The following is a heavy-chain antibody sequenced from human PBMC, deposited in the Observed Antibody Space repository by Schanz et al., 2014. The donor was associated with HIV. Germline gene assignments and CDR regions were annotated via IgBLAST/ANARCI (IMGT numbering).Heavy chain of an antibody. CDR3: ARGGEVRGVLITTPYSYSSILDV. Sequence: QVQLQQWGAGLLKPSETLSLTCAVYGGSFSGYYWSWIRQPPGKGLEWIGEIKHSGGPNYNPSLKGRVTMSVDASKTHFSLKLSAVTAADTAIYYCARGGEVRGVLITTPYSYSSILDVWGQGTTVTISS. V-gene: IGHV4-34*01. D-gene: IGHD3-10*01. CDR1: GGSFSGYY. J-gene: IGHJ6*02. CDR2: IKHSGGP.